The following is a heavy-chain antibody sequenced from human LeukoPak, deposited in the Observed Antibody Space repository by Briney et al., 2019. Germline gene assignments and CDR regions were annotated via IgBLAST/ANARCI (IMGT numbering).Heavy chain of an antibody. CDR3: ARGGSRPLDY. D-gene: IGHD3-10*01. J-gene: IGHJ4*02. V-gene: IGHV3-74*01. Sequence: GGSLTLSCAASGFTFSNYWMHWVRQAPGKGLVWVSRINSDGSSTSYADSVEGRFTISRDTAKNTLYLQMNSLRDKDAAVYFCARGGSRPLDYWGQGTLVTVSS. CDR2: INSDGSST. CDR1: GFTFSNYW.